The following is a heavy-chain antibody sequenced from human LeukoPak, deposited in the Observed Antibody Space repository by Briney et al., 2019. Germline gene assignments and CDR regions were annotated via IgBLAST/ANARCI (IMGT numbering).Heavy chain of an antibody. D-gene: IGHD3-10*01. CDR1: GFTFSSYG. J-gene: IGHJ4*02. V-gene: IGHV3-33*01. CDR3: ARDPRGYYGSWYYFDY. Sequence: GGSLRLSCAASGFTFSSYGMHWVRQAPGKGLEWVAVIWYDGSNKYYADSVKGRFTISRDNSKNTLYLQMNSLRAEDTAVYYCARDPRGYYGSWYYFDYWGQGTLVTVSS. CDR2: IWYDGSNK.